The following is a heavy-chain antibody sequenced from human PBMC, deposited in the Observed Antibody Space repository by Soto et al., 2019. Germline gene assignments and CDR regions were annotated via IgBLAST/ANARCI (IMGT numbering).Heavy chain of an antibody. CDR2: IYYSGST. CDR3: ARGRSGHYYGSGSYYPFYYFDY. J-gene: IGHJ4*02. V-gene: IGHV4-39*01. D-gene: IGHD3-10*01. CDR1: GGSISSSSYY. Sequence: QLQLQESGPGLVKPSETLSLTCTVSGGSISSSSYYWGWIRQPPGKGLEWIGSIYYSGSTYYNPSLKSRVTISVDTSKNQFSLKLSSVTAADTAVYYCARGRSGHYYGSGSYYPFYYFDYWGQGTLVTVSS.